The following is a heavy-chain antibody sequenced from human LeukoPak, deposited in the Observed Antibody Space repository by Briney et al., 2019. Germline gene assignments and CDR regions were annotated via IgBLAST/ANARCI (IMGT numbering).Heavy chain of an antibody. J-gene: IGHJ5*02. V-gene: IGHV1-2*02. CDR2: INPNSGGT. Sequence: ASVKVSGRASGETFTGYYMHWVRQGPGQGLEWVGWINPNSGGTNYAQKFQGRAAMPRDAPISTAYMELSRLKSDHTAVYYCAVTRRYYDSSGYYNWFDPWGQGTLVTVSS. CDR1: GETFTGYY. CDR3: AVTRRYYDSSGYYNWFDP. D-gene: IGHD3-22*01.